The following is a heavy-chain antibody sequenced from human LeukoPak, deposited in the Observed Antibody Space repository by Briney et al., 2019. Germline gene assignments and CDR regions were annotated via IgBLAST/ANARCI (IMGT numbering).Heavy chain of an antibody. J-gene: IGHJ3*02. V-gene: IGHV2-70*17. CDR3: ARMYRRSGSHRDAFDI. CDR2: IDWDNAK. D-gene: IGHD1-26*01. CDR1: GFSLSSSGMC. Sequence: SGPALVEPTQTLTLTCTFSGFSLSSSGMCVTWTRQPPGEALEWLARIDWDNAKFHNTSLKTRLTVSKDTSKNQVVLTMTNMDPVDTATYYCARMYRRSGSHRDAFDIWGRGTMVTVSS.